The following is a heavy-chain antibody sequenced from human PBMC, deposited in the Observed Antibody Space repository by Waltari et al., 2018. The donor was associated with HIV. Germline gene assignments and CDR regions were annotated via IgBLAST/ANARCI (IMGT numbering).Heavy chain of an antibody. V-gene: IGHV3-7*01. D-gene: IGHD7-27*01. CDR2: IESDGRVR. Sequence: EVQVVESGGGLVEPGGSLRLSCAASGFIFSRYWMSWVRQAPGKGLEWVASIESDGRVRHYGGSVRGRFTISRDNAKNSLYLQMNDLGVDDTALYYCVAGDWGGSDDFDSWGQGTLVTVSS. CDR3: VAGDWGGSDDFDS. J-gene: IGHJ4*02. CDR1: GFIFSRYW.